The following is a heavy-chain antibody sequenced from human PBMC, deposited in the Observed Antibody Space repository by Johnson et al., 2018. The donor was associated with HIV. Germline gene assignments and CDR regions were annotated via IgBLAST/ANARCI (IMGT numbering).Heavy chain of an antibody. J-gene: IGHJ3*01. CDR2: ISYDGSNK. V-gene: IGHV3-30*04. CDR1: GFTFTTSA. CDR3: ARAGP. D-gene: IGHD3-10*01. Sequence: QVQLMESGGGLVKPGGSLRLSCTASGFTFTTSAMHWVRQAPGKGLEWVAVISYDGSNKYYADSVKGRFTISRDNSKNTLYLQMNSLRTEDTAVYYCARAGPWGQGTMVTVSS.